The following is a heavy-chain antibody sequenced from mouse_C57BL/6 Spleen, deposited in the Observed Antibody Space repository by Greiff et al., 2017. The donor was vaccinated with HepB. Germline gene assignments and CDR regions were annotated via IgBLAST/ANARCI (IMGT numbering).Heavy chain of an antibody. CDR2: ISDGGSYT. V-gene: IGHV5-4*03. CDR3: ARTPYYYGSLYFDY. J-gene: IGHJ2*01. CDR1: GFTFSSYA. D-gene: IGHD1-1*01. Sequence: EVKLVESGGGLVKPGGSLKLSCAASGFTFSSYAMSWVRQTPEKRLEWVATISDGGSYTYYPDNVKGRFTISRDNAKNNLYLQMSHLKSEDTAMYYCARTPYYYGSLYFDYWGQGTTLTVSS.